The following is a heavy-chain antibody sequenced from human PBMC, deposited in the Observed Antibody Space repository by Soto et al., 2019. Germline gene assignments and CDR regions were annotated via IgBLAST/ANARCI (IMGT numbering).Heavy chain of an antibody. J-gene: IGHJ4*02. D-gene: IGHD6-19*01. CDR3: AREGRVGGIDY. Sequence: PGGSLRLSCAASGFTFSIHEMNWVRQAPGKGLEWFSYISSIGVATYYADSVKGRFTISRDNAKNSLYLQMNSLRAEDTAVYYCAREGRVGGIDYWGQGTPVTVSS. CDR2: ISSIGVAT. V-gene: IGHV3-48*03. CDR1: GFTFSIHE.